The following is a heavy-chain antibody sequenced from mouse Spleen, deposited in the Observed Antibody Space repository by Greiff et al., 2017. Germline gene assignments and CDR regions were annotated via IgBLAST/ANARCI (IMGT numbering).Heavy chain of an antibody. CDR1: GFTFSSYA. CDR3: ARHFNSSGYVDFDY. Sequence: DVMLVESGGGLVKPGGSLKLSCAASGFTFSSYAMSWVRQTPEKRLGWVATISSGGSYTYYPDSVKGRFTISRDNAKNTLYLQMSSLRSEDTAMYYCARHFNSSGYVDFDYWGQGTTLTVSS. J-gene: IGHJ2*01. V-gene: IGHV5-9-1*01. CDR2: ISSGGSYT. D-gene: IGHD3-1*01.